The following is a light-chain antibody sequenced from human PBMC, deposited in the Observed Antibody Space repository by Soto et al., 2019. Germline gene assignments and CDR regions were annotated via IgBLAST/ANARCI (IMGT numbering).Light chain of an antibody. Sequence: EIVLTQSPGTLILSPGERATLSCRASQSVRSRYVAWYQQKPGQAPRLLIYGASSRATGIPDRFSGSGSGTDFTFTISRLEPEDLAVYYCQQYGDSPTFGGGTKVGIK. CDR1: QSVRSRY. CDR2: GAS. CDR3: QQYGDSPT. J-gene: IGKJ4*01. V-gene: IGKV3-20*01.